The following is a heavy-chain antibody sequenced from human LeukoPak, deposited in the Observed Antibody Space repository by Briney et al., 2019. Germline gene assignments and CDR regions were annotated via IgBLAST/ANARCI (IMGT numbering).Heavy chain of an antibody. CDR2: ISNSSNYI. J-gene: IGHJ4*02. D-gene: IGHD4-17*01. CDR3: ARVKSRGDYVFDY. Sequence: GGSLRLSCAASGFTFSSYEMNWVRQAPGKGLEWVSSISNSSNYIYYADSVKGRFTISRDNAKNSLYLQMNSLRAGDTAVYYCARVKSRGDYVFDYWGQGTLVTVSS. V-gene: IGHV3-21*01. CDR1: GFTFSSYE.